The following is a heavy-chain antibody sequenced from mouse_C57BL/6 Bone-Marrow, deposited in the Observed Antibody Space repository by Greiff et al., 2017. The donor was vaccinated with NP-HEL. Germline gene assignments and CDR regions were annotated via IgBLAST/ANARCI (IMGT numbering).Heavy chain of an antibody. J-gene: IGHJ4*01. V-gene: IGHV5-12*01. D-gene: IGHD1-1*01. CDR2: ISNGGGST. CDR1: GFTFSDYY. Sequence: KLVESGGGLVQPGGSLKLSCAASGFTFSDYYMYWVRQTPEKRLEWVAYISNGGGSTYYPDTVKGRFTISRDNAKNTLYLQMSRLKSEDTAMYYCARPYYYGSRGAMDYWGQGTSVTVSS. CDR3: ARPYYYGSRGAMDY.